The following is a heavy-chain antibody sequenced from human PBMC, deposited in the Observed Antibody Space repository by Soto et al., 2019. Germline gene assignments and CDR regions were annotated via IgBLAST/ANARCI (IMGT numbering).Heavy chain of an antibody. CDR3: ARDQQSRNWFGS. CDR1: GYTFSRYA. Sequence: ASVKVSCKASGYTFSRYAIHWVRQAPGQRLEWMGWINAGNGNTKYSQKFEGRVTLTTDTSANTVYMELSSLRFEDTALYYCARDQQSRNWFGSWGQGTLVTVSS. V-gene: IGHV1-3*01. J-gene: IGHJ5*01. D-gene: IGHD6-13*01. CDR2: INAGNGNT.